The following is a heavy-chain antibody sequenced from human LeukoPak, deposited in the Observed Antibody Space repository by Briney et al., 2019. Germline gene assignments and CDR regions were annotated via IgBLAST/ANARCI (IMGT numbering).Heavy chain of an antibody. Sequence: GESRKISCKGSGYSFTSYWINWVRQMPGKGLEWMGRVDPSDSYTNYSPSFQGHVSISTDKSISTAYLQWNSLKASDTGTYYCATGVGDTAMVIDYWVQGTLATVPS. J-gene: IGHJ4*02. D-gene: IGHD5-18*01. V-gene: IGHV5-10-1*01. CDR3: ATGVGDTAMVIDY. CDR2: VDPSDSYT. CDR1: GYSFTSYW.